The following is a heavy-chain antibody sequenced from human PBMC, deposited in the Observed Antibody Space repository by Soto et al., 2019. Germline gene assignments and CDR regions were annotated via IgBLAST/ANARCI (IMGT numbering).Heavy chain of an antibody. J-gene: IGHJ4*02. V-gene: IGHV1-69*01. CDR1: GGTFSSYA. D-gene: IGHD5-12*01. Sequence: QVQLVQSGAELKKPGSSVKVSCKASGGTFSSYAISWVRQPPGQGLEWMGGIIPIFGTANYAQKFEGRVTITAEESTSTAYMGLRSLRTEDTAVEYCARGGWLQGCDYWGQGTLVTVSS. CDR3: ARGGWLQGCDY. CDR2: IIPIFGTA.